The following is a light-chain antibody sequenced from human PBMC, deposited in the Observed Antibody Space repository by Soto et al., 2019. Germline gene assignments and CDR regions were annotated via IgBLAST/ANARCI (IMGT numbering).Light chain of an antibody. CDR1: QNVATN. V-gene: IGKV3D-15*01. CDR2: ASS. CDR3: QQYYHWGLS. J-gene: IGKJ4*01. Sequence: VMTQSPANLSVPPGEGVTLFFRATQNVATNLAWYQLIPGQAPRLLIHASSTRAAGIPGTCGGSGSVTQFSLTISSVQSEESAVYYCQQYYHWGLSFGGGTKVES.